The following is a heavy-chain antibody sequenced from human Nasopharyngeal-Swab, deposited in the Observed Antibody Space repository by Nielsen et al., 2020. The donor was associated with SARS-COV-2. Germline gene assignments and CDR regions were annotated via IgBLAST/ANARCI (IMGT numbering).Heavy chain of an antibody. D-gene: IGHD3-3*01. CDR2: IYYSGST. J-gene: IGHJ4*02. Sequence: SDTLSLTCTVSGALIRSYYWTWIRQPPWIGLEWIGYIYYSGSTNYNTSLKSRVIISVDTSKNQFSLKLSSVTAADTAVYYCARGGRGIFGVVTNFDYWGQGTLVTVSS. V-gene: IGHV4-59*13. CDR3: ARGGRGIFGVVTNFDY. CDR1: GALIRSYY.